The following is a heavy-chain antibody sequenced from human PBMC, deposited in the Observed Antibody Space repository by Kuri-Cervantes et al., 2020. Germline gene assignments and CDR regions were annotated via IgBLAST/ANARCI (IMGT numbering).Heavy chain of an antibody. J-gene: IGHJ4*02. Sequence: LSLTCAASGLTFSRYWMSWVRQAPGKGLEWVANIEQDGSEKYYVDSVKGRFTISRDNARNSLYLQMNSLRAEDTAVYFCARTIADSGAYWGQGTLVTVSS. CDR3: ARTIADSGAY. D-gene: IGHD6-13*01. CDR1: GLTFSRYW. V-gene: IGHV3-7*01. CDR2: IEQDGSEK.